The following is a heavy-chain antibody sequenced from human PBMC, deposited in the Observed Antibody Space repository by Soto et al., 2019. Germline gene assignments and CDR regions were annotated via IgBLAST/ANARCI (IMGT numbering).Heavy chain of an antibody. D-gene: IGHD2-8*01. J-gene: IGHJ4*02. CDR3: ATRLNFDY. CDR1: GFTFSDHY. CDR2: TRNKANSYTT. V-gene: IGHV3-72*01. Sequence: EVQLVESGGGLVQPGGSLRLSCAASGFTFSDHYMDWVRRAPGKGLEWVGRTRNKANSYTTEYAASVKGRFTISRDDSKNSLYLQMNSLKTEDTAVYYCATRLNFDYWGQGTLVTVSS.